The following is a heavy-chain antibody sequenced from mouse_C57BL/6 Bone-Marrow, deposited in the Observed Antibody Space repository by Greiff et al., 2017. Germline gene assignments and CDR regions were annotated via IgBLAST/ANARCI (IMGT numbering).Heavy chain of an antibody. CDR2: IYPGSGST. CDR3: ARSYYDYDEAIDD. V-gene: IGHV1-55*01. D-gene: IGHD2-4*01. CDR1: GYTFTSYW. Sequence: QVKLQQPGAELVKPGASVTMSCKASGYTFTSYWITWVQQRPGQGLEWIGDIYPGSGSTNYNEQFTRKATLNVDTSSSTAYMLHSSLTSEDSAVYYCARSYYDYDEAIDDWGQGTSVTVSS. J-gene: IGHJ4*01.